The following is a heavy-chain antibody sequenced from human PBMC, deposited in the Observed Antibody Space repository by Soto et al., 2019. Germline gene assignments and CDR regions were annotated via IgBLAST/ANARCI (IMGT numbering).Heavy chain of an antibody. V-gene: IGHV3-11*01. Sequence: QVQLVESGGGLVKPGGTLRLSCAASGFTFSDHHLNWIRQTPGKGLEWLSDISSSGSLIYYADSVKGRFTISRDNAKKVLYLQMNSLRAEDTAVYYCARTKVTTFYYGMDVWGQGTTVTVTS. CDR2: ISSSGSLI. J-gene: IGHJ6*02. D-gene: IGHD4-4*01. CDR3: ARTKVTTFYYGMDV. CDR1: GFTFSDHH.